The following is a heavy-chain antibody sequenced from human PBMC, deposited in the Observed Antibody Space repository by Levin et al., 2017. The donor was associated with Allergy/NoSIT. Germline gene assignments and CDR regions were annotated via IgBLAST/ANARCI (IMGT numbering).Heavy chain of an antibody. CDR3: ARDLSS. CDR1: GFTFSTSW. J-gene: IGHJ5*02. V-gene: IGHV3-7*01. Sequence: RTGGSLRLSCVTSGFTFSTSWMTWVRQAPGKGLEWVANIKPDGSEKYFGDSMKGRFTISRDNAKNSLFLQMNSLRAEDTAVYYCARDLSSWGQGTLVTVSS. CDR2: IKPDGSEK.